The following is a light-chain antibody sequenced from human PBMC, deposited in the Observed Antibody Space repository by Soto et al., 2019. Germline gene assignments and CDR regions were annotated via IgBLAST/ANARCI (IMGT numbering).Light chain of an antibody. Sequence: QTVVTQPPSMSGAPGQRVSISCTGTSSNIGAGYDIHWYQHVPGTAPTLLIYGNSNRPSGVPDRFSGSKSGTSASLAITGLQAEDEADYYCQSYDTSLSGSSIFGTGTKLTVL. CDR2: GNS. J-gene: IGLJ1*01. V-gene: IGLV1-40*01. CDR3: QSYDTSLSGSSI. CDR1: SSNIGAGYD.